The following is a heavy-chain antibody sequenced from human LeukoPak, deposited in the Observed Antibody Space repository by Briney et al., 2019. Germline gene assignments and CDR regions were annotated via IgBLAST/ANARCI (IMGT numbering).Heavy chain of an antibody. Sequence: SETLSLTCAVYGGSFSGYYWSWIRQPPGKGLEWIGEINHSGSTNYNPSLKSRVAISVDTSKNQFSLKLSSVTAADTAVYYCARGGYRPFDYWGQGTLVTVSS. V-gene: IGHV4-34*01. CDR1: GGSFSGYY. J-gene: IGHJ4*02. CDR2: INHSGST. D-gene: IGHD2-15*01. CDR3: ARGGYRPFDY.